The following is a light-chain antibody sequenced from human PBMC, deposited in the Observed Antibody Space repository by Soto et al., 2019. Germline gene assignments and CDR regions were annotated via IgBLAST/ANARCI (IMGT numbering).Light chain of an antibody. CDR3: QQYETFSGT. CDR1: QSISRY. CDR2: AAS. V-gene: IGKV1-5*01. Sequence: DIEMTQSPSSLSASIGETVTVTCRASQSISRYLNWYQQKPGKAPTLLISAASSLERGVPLRFSGGGSGTEFTLTISSLQPDDFATYYCQQYETFSGTFGPGTKVDIK. J-gene: IGKJ1*01.